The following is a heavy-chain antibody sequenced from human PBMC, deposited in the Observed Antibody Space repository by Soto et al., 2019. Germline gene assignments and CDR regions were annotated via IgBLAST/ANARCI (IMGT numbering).Heavy chain of an antibody. J-gene: IGHJ4*02. CDR2: NRSKPNSYAT. CDR1: GFTFSGSA. CDR3: TSVPGFY. Sequence: GGSLRLSCAASGFTFSGSAMHWVRQASGKGLEWLGRNRSKPNSYATAYAASVKGRFTISRDDSKNTAYLQVNSLKTDDTAVYYCTSVPGFYWGQGALVTVSS. V-gene: IGHV3-73*01.